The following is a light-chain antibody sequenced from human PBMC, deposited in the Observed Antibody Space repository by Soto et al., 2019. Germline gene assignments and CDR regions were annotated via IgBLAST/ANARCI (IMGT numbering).Light chain of an antibody. CDR2: GTS. J-gene: IGKJ1*01. V-gene: IGKV3-20*01. CDR3: HQYGDSPQWT. Sequence: EIVLTQSPGTLSLSPGERATLSCRASQTISRNYLAWYQQKPGQAPRLLIYGTSSRATGIPDRFGGSGSGTDFTLTISRLEPEDLAIYYCHQYGDSPQWTCGQGTKVEF. CDR1: QTISRNY.